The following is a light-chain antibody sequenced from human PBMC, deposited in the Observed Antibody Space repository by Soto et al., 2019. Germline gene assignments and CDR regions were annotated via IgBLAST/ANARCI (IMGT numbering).Light chain of an antibody. Sequence: QSALTQPRSVSGSPGQSVTISCTGTNSDVGDYNYVSWYQQHPGKAPKVMIYDVDKRPSGVPDRFSGSKSGNTASLTISGFQADDEGDYYCCSYAGNYMKVVFGGGTKLTVL. J-gene: IGLJ2*01. CDR2: DVD. V-gene: IGLV2-11*01. CDR1: NSDVGDYNY. CDR3: CSYAGNYMKVV.